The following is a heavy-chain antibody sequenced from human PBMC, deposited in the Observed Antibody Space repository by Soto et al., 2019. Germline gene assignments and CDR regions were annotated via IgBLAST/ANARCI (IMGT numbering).Heavy chain of an antibody. D-gene: IGHD2-2*01. CDR2: ISGSGGST. CDR1: GFTFSSYA. CDR3: AKVRGYCSSTSCSFVDV. J-gene: IGHJ6*04. Sequence: GGSLRLSCAASGFTFSSYAMSWVRQAPGKGLEWVSAISGSGGSTYYADSVKGRFTISRDNSKNTLYLQMNSLRAEDTAGYYWAKVRGYCSSTSCSFVDVWGKGTTVTVSS. V-gene: IGHV3-23*01.